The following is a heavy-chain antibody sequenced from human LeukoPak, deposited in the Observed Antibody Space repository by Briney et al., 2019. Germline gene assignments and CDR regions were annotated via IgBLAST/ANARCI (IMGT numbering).Heavy chain of an antibody. V-gene: IGHV5-51*01. CDR1: GSTFTSYW. J-gene: IGHJ3*02. D-gene: IGHD7-27*01. Sequence: GESLKISCKDSGSTFTSYWIGWVRQMPGKGLEWMGIIYPGDSETRYSPSFQGQVTISADKSISTAYLQWSSLKASDTAMYYCARPPKLELGITEAFDTWGQGTMVTVSS. CDR3: ARPPKLELGITEAFDT. CDR2: IYPGDSET.